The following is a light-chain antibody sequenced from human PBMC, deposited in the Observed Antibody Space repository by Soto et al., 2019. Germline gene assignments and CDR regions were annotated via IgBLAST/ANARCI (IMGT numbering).Light chain of an antibody. CDR1: SSDVGSYNF. CDR2: EVS. V-gene: IGLV2-14*01. J-gene: IGLJ1*01. CDR3: SSYTTSSNYV. Sequence: QSVLTQPASVSGSPGQSITISCTGTSSDVGSYNFVSWYQQLPGKAPKLMIYEVSNRPSGVSSRFSGSKSGNTASLTISGLQAEDEADYSCSSYTTSSNYVFGSGTKVTVL.